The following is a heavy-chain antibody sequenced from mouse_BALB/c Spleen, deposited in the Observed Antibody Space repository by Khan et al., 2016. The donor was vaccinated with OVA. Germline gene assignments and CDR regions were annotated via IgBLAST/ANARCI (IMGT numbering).Heavy chain of an antibody. CDR2: VSPGGSYT. J-gene: IGHJ3*01. Sequence: EVELVESGGDLVKPGGSLKLSCAASGFTFSTYGMSWVRQAPDKRLEWVATVSPGGSYTYYPDSVKGRFPISRDNAKNTLYLQMSGLRSEDTAMFYCTRLAYYYDREGFAYWGQGTLVTVSA. V-gene: IGHV5-6*01. CDR3: TRLAYYYDREGFAY. D-gene: IGHD1-1*01. CDR1: GFTFSTYG.